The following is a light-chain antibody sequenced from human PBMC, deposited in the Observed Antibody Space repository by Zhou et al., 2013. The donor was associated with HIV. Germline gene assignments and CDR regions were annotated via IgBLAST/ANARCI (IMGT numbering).Light chain of an antibody. CDR2: GAY. Sequence: DIQMTQSPSSLSASVGDRVTITCRASQSISTFLNWYQQKLGKAPKLLICGAYNLASGVPSRFSGSGSGTDFALTISSLQPDDFATYYCQQYNSYWTFGQGTKVEIK. J-gene: IGKJ1*01. V-gene: IGKV1-39*01. CDR3: QQYNSYWT. CDR1: QSISTF.